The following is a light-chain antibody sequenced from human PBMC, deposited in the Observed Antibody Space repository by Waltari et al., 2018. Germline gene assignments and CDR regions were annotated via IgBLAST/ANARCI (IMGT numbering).Light chain of an antibody. V-gene: IGLV1-40*01. Sequence: QSVLTQPPSVSGAPGQRVTIACTGSGSTPGAGYSVHWYQQLPRAAPNLLIHGSSSRPLGVPDRFFGSTSGTSASLAIIGLQAEDEADYYCQSYDTSLSVVFGGGTKLTVL. J-gene: IGLJ3*02. CDR2: GSS. CDR3: QSYDTSLSVV. CDR1: GSTPGAGYS.